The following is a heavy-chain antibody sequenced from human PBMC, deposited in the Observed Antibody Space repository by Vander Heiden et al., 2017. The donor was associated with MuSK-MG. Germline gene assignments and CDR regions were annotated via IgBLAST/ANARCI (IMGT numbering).Heavy chain of an antibody. D-gene: IGHD3-22*01. CDR2: IYYSGST. CDR3: ARWYYYDSSGNYFDY. V-gene: IGHV4-31*03. CDR1: GGSISSGGYY. J-gene: IGHJ4*02. Sequence: QVQLQESGTGLVKPSQTLSRTCTVPGGSISSGGYYWSWTREHPGKGLEWIGYIYYSGSTYYNPSLKSRVTISVDTSKNQFSLKLSSVTAADTAVYYCARWYYYDSSGNYFDYWGQGTLVTVSS.